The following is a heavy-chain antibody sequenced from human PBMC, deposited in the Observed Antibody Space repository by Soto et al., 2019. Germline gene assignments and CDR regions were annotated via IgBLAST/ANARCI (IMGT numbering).Heavy chain of an antibody. CDR2: IYYTGST. D-gene: IGHD1-26*01. V-gene: IGHV4-31*03. CDR3: ATSLVTSRARVDY. Sequence: SETLSLTCTVSGGSVYTGGFYWSWIRQLPGKGLEWLGYIYYTGSTQYTPSLKSRLSISTDTSDNQFSLRLNSVTAADTAVYYCATSLVTSRARVDYWGQGTPVTVSS. J-gene: IGHJ4*02. CDR1: GGSVYTGGFY.